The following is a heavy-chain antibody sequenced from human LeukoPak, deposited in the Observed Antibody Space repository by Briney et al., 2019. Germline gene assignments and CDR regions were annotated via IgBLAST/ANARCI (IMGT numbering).Heavy chain of an antibody. CDR1: GFTFSSYE. V-gene: IGHV3-48*03. Sequence: PGGSLRLPCAASGFTFSSYEMNWVRQAPGKGLEWVSYISSGGSTIYYADSVKGRFTISRDNAKNSLYLQMNSLRAEDTAVYYCARESGYCSSTSCSNWFDPWGQGTLVTVSS. J-gene: IGHJ5*02. CDR3: ARESGYCSSTSCSNWFDP. D-gene: IGHD2-2*01. CDR2: ISSGGSTI.